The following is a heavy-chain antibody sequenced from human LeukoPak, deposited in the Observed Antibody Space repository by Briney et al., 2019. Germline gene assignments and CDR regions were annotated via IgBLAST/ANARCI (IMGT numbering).Heavy chain of an antibody. CDR1: GFSFSNAW. CDR2: IRRETEGGKT. J-gene: IGHJ4*02. V-gene: IGHV3-15*01. Sequence: GGSLRLSCVASGFSFSNAWISWVRQAPGKGLEWVGRIRRETEGGKTDYAAPVEGRFTISREDSKNTLHLQMNSLKIEDTAVYYCATDAAVAPYYFNYWGQGTLVTVSS. D-gene: IGHD6-19*01. CDR3: ATDAAVAPYYFNY.